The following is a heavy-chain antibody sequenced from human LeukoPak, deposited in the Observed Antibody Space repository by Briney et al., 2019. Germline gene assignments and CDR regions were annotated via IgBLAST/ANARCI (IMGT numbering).Heavy chain of an antibody. D-gene: IGHD4-17*01. CDR1: GFTFSSYG. J-gene: IGHJ4*02. Sequence: GGSLRLSCAASGFTFSSYGMHWVRQAPGKGLEWVAVISYDGSSKYYADSVKGRFTISRDISKNTLYLQMNSLRAEDTAVYYCARAGLFFDYGDHVFDYWGQGTLVTVSS. CDR3: ARAGLFFDYGDHVFDY. V-gene: IGHV3-30*03. CDR2: ISYDGSSK.